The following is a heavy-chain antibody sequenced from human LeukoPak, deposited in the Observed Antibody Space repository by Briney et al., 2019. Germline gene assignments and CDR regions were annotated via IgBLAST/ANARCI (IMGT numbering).Heavy chain of an antibody. CDR3: ARGRGSSWYYFDY. CDR2: IYYSGST. V-gene: IGHV4-39*07. J-gene: IGHJ4*02. D-gene: IGHD6-13*01. Sequence: SETLSLTCTVSGGSISSSSYYWGWIRQPPGKGLEWIGSIYYSGSTYYNPSLKSRVTISADTSKNQFSLKLSSVTAADTAVYYCARGRGSSWYYFDYWGQGTLVTVSS. CDR1: GGSISSSSYY.